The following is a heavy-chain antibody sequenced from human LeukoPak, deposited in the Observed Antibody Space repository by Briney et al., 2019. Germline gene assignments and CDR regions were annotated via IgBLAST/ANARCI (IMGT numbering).Heavy chain of an antibody. Sequence: GSSVKVSCKASGGTFSSYAISWVRQAPGQGLEWMGRIIPIFGIANYAQKFQGRVTITADKSTSTAYMELSSLRSEDTAVYYCARRVGSSPDYYYGMDVWGQRTTVTVSS. V-gene: IGHV1-69*04. D-gene: IGHD6-6*01. CDR3: ARRVGSSPDYYYGMDV. J-gene: IGHJ6*02. CDR1: GGTFSSYA. CDR2: IIPIFGIA.